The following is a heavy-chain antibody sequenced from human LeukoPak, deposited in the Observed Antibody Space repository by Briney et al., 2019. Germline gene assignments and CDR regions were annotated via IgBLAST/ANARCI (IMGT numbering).Heavy chain of an antibody. Sequence: SETLSLTCTVSGGSISTYYWSWIRQPPGKGLEWIGYIYYSGSTNYNPSLTGRVTISVDTSKNQFSLKLSSVTAADTAVYYCAREYNYYDSSGWDAFELWTQDTMVPVSS. CDR2: IYYSGST. CDR3: AREYNYYDSSGWDAFEL. J-gene: IGHJ3*01. CDR1: GGSISTYY. V-gene: IGHV4-59*01. D-gene: IGHD3-22*01.